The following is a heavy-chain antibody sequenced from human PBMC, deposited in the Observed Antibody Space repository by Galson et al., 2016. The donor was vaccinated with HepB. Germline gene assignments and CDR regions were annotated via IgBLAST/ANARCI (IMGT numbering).Heavy chain of an antibody. CDR3: ARSLSLRSSWYRWFDP. CDR2: INTNTGNP. D-gene: IGHD6-13*01. J-gene: IGHJ5*02. CDR1: GYTFTSHA. Sequence: SVKVSCKASGYTFTSHAMHWVRQAPGQRLEWMGWINTNTGNPTYAQGFTGRLVFSLDTSVSTAYLQISSLKAEDTAVYYCARSLSLRSSWYRWFDPWGQGTLVTVSS. V-gene: IGHV7-4-1*02.